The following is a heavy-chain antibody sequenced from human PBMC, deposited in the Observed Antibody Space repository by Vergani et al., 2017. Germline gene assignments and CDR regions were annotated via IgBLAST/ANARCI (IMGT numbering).Heavy chain of an antibody. CDR3: ARGPTGTPRTYFQH. V-gene: IGHV4-31*11. Sequence: QVQLQESGPGLVKPSQTLSLTCAVSGGSISSGGYYWSWIRQHPGKGLEWIGYIYYTGSTYYNPSLKSRTSISGKTSENQFSLNLTSVTAADTAMYYCARGPTGTPRTYFQHWGQGILVTVSS. CDR2: IYYTGST. J-gene: IGHJ1*01. CDR1: GGSISSGGYY. D-gene: IGHD1-1*01.